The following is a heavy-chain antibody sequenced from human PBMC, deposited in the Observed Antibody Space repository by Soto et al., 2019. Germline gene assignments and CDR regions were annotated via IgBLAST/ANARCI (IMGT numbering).Heavy chain of an antibody. V-gene: IGHV4-30-2*01. CDR2: IYHSGST. J-gene: IGHJ1*01. Sequence: QLQLQESGSGLVKPSQTLFLTCAVSGGSISSGGYSWSWIRQPPGKGLEWIGYIYHSGSTYYNPSLKSRVTISVDRSKNQFSLKLSSVTAADTAVYYCARGEYSSSWYEVAEYFQHWGQGTLVTVSS. CDR1: GGSISSGGYS. D-gene: IGHD6-13*01. CDR3: ARGEYSSSWYEVAEYFQH.